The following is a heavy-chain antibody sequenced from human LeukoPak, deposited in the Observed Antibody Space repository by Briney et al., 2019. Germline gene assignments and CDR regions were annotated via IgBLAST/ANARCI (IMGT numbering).Heavy chain of an antibody. CDR3: ARGNSYGSLFDF. CDR1: GYTFTGYY. D-gene: IGHD5-18*01. Sequence: GASVKVSCKASGYTFTGYYMHWVRQAPGQGLEWMGWITTHNGNTDYAQNLQGRVTMTTDTSTSTAYMELRSLRSDDTAVYYCARGNSYGSLFDFWGQGTQVTVSS. CDR2: ITTHNGNT. J-gene: IGHJ4*02. V-gene: IGHV1-18*04.